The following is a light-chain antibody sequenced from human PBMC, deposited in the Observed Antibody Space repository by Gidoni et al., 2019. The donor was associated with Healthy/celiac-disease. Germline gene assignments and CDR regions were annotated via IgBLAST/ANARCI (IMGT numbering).Light chain of an antibody. CDR3: QQYYSTPLFT. Sequence: IVMTQFPAPFVEPLGERATINCKSSQSVLYSSNNKQYLAWYQQKPGQPPKLLSYWASTRESVVPDRFRGRGSGTDFTRTISSLRAEDVAVYYGQQYYSTPLFTFGPGTKVDIK. V-gene: IGKV4-1*01. CDR2: WAS. CDR1: QSVLYSSNNKQY. J-gene: IGKJ3*01.